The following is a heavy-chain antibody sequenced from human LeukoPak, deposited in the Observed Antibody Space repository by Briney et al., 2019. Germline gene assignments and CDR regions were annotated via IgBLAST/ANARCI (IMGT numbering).Heavy chain of an antibody. Sequence: PSETLSLTCTVSGGSISSYYWSWIRQPPGKELEWIGYIYYSGSTNYNPSLKSRVTISVDTSKNQFSLKLSSVTAADTAAYYCARERRWLQSDAFDIWGQGTMVTVSS. CDR1: GGSISSYY. D-gene: IGHD5-24*01. CDR2: IYYSGST. V-gene: IGHV4-59*01. J-gene: IGHJ3*02. CDR3: ARERRWLQSDAFDI.